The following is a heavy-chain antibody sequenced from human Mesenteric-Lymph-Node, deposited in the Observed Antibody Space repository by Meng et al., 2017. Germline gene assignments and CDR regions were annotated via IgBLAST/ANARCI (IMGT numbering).Heavy chain of an antibody. CDR1: GFTFSSYA. CDR2: ISYDGSNK. Sequence: GGSLRLSCAASGFTFSSYAMHWVRQAPGKGLEWVAVISYDGSNKYYADSVKGRFTISRDNAKNSLYLQMNSLRAEDTAVYYCARGEDTMIVLDAFDIWGQGTMVTVSS. J-gene: IGHJ3*02. CDR3: ARGEDTMIVLDAFDI. D-gene: IGHD3-22*01. V-gene: IGHV3-30*04.